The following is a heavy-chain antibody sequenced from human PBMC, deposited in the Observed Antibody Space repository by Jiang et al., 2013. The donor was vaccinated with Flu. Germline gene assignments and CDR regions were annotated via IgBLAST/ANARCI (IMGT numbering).Heavy chain of an antibody. CDR1: GGSFSGYY. V-gene: IGHV4-34*01. J-gene: IGHJ5*02. D-gene: IGHD3-22*01. CDR2: INHSGST. CDR3: ARAADYYDSSGFSTYNWFDP. Sequence: LLKPSETLSLTCAVYGGSFSGYYWSWIRQPPGKGLEWIGEINHSGSTNYNPSLKSRVTISVDTSKNQFSLKLSSVTAADTAVYYCARAADYYDSSGFSTYNWFDPWGQGTLVTVSS.